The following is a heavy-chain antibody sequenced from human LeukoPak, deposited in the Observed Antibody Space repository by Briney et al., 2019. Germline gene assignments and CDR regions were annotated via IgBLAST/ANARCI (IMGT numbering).Heavy chain of an antibody. V-gene: IGHV3-48*04. CDR3: ARDVDSSSWSMYYYYGMDV. Sequence: GGSLRLSCAASGFTFSIYSMNWVRQAPGKGLEWVSYIGGTHSNIYYADSVKGRFTISRDNAKNSLYLQMNSLRAEDTAVYYCARDVDSSSWSMYYYYGMDVWGQGTTVTVSS. CDR2: IGGTHSNI. D-gene: IGHD6-13*01. CDR1: GFTFSIYS. J-gene: IGHJ6*02.